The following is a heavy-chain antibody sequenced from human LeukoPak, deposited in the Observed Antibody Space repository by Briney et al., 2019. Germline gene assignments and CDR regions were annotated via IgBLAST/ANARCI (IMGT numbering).Heavy chain of an antibody. Sequence: SETLSLTCTVSGGSISGYYWSWIRQPPGKGLEWIGYIYYSGSTKYSPSLKSRVTISIDTSKKQFSLKLSSLTAADTAVYYCARHEAYYDSSGFLHYFDYWGQGSLVTVSS. J-gene: IGHJ4*02. CDR3: ARHEAYYDSSGFLHYFDY. V-gene: IGHV4-59*08. CDR1: GGSISGYY. CDR2: IYYSGST. D-gene: IGHD3-22*01.